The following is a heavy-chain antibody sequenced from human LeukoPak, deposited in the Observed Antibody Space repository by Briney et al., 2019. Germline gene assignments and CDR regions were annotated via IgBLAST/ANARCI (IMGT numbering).Heavy chain of an antibody. J-gene: IGHJ5*02. CDR1: GYTFTSYG. D-gene: IGHD3-10*01. CDR3: ARDSISLWFGESSNWFDP. V-gene: IGHV1-18*01. Sequence: ASVKVSCKASGYTFTSYGISWVRQAPGQGLEWMGWISAYNGNTNYAQKLQGRVTMTTDTSTSTAYMELRSLRSDDTAVYYCARDSISLWFGESSNWFDPWGQGTLVTVSS. CDR2: ISAYNGNT.